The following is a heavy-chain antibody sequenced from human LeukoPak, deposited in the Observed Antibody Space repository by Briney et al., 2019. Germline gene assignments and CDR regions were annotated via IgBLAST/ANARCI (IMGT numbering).Heavy chain of an antibody. D-gene: IGHD6-6*01. V-gene: IGHV3-21*01. Sequence: GGSLRLSCAASGFTFSSYSMNWVRQAPGKGLEWVSSISSSSSYIYYADSVKGRFTISRDNAKNSLYLQMNSLRAEDTAVYYCARGRSIAATSGYFDYWGQGTLVTVSS. CDR2: ISSSSSYI. CDR1: GFTFSSYS. J-gene: IGHJ4*02. CDR3: ARGRSIAATSGYFDY.